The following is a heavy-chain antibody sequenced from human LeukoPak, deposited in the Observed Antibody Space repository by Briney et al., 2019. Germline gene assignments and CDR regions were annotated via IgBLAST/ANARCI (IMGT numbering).Heavy chain of an antibody. D-gene: IGHD3-3*01. CDR3: ARVRQYYDFWSGPINWFDP. J-gene: IGHJ5*02. CDR1: GYTFTSYG. V-gene: IGHV1-18*01. Sequence: ASVKDSCKASGYTFTSYGISWVRQAPGQGLEWMGWISAYNGNTNYAQKLQGRVTMTTDTSTSTAYMELRSLRSDDTAVYYCARVRQYYDFWSGPINWFDPWGQGTLVTVSS. CDR2: ISAYNGNT.